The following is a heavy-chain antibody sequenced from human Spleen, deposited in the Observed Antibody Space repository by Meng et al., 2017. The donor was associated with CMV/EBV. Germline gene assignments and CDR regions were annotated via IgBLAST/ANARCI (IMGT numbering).Heavy chain of an antibody. CDR3: AREERKDCYICYGMGV. J-gene: IGHJ6*02. D-gene: IGHD2-21*02. CDR1: AFSFSNYG. V-gene: IGHV3-30*02. Sequence: GESLKISCVASAFSFSNYGIHWVRQAPGEGLGWVAFIRYDGSNEYYADSVKGRFTVSRDDSKNTVYLQMYGLRRDDTAVYYCAREERKDCYICYGMGVWGQGTTVTVSS. CDR2: IRYDGSNE.